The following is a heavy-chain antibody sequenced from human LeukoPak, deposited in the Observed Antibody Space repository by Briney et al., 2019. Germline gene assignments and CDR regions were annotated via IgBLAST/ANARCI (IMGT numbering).Heavy chain of an antibody. CDR1: GFTFSSYA. J-gene: IGHJ4*02. CDR2: ISYDGSNK. V-gene: IGHV3-30*04. D-gene: IGHD3-9*01. Sequence: PGRSLRLSCAASGFTFSSYAMHWVRQAPGKGLEWVAVISYDGSNKYYADSVKGRFTISRDNSKNTLYLQMNSLRAEDTAVYYCAREGRYDILPPPFDYWGQGTLVTASS. CDR3: AREGRYDILPPPFDY.